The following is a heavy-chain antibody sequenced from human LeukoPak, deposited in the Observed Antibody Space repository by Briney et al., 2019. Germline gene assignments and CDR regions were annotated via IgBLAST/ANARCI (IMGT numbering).Heavy chain of an antibody. CDR3: ATAIVDYDGSGSYMDDYYYYGMDV. Sequence: SVKVSCKASGGTFSSYAISGVRQAPAQGLEWMGRIIPILGIANYAQKFQGRVTITADKSTSTAYMELSTLRSEDTAVYYCATAIVDYDGSGSYMDDYYYYGMDVWGQGTTVTVSS. J-gene: IGHJ6*02. V-gene: IGHV1-69*04. CDR1: GGTFSSYA. D-gene: IGHD3-10*01. CDR2: IIPILGIA.